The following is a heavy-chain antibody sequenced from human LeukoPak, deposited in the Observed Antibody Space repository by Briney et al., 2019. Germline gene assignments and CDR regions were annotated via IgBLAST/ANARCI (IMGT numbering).Heavy chain of an antibody. CDR2: INHSGST. D-gene: IGHD1/OR15-1a*01. J-gene: IGHJ3*02. V-gene: IGHV4-39*07. CDR3: ARGVNWIKPLGAFDI. Sequence: PSEILSLTCTVSGGSISSSSYYWSWIRQPPGKGLEWIGEINHSGSTNYNPSLKSRVTISVDTSKNQFSLKLSSVTAADTAVYYCARGVNWIKPLGAFDIWGQGTMVTVSS. CDR1: GGSISSSSYY.